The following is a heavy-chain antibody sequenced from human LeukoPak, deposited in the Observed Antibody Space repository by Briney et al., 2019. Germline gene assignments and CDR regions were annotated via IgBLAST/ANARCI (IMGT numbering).Heavy chain of an antibody. D-gene: IGHD3-10*01. CDR2: INPNSGGT. V-gene: IGHV1-2*02. J-gene: IGHJ3*02. Sequence: GASVKVSCKASGYSFTDYYMHWVRQAPGQGLEWIGWINPNSGGTNYAQKFQGRVTITRDTSISTAYMELSRLRSGDTAVYYCARGGHPLWFGELLSPSDAFDIWGQGTMVTVSS. CDR1: GYSFTDYY. CDR3: ARGGHPLWFGELLSPSDAFDI.